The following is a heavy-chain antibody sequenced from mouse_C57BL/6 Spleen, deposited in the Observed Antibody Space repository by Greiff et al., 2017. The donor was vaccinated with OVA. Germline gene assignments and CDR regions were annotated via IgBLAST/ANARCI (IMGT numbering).Heavy chain of an antibody. CDR1: GYTFTSYW. CDR2: IHPNSGST. V-gene: IGHV1-64*01. J-gene: IGHJ2*01. D-gene: IGHD1-1*01. CDR3: ARSSYYGSPFDY. Sequence: QVQLQQPGAELVKPGASVKLSCKASGYTFTSYWMHWVKQRPGQGLEWIGMIHPNSGSTNYNEKFKSKATLTVDKSSSTAYMQLSSLTSEDSAVDYCARSSYYGSPFDYWGQGTTLTVSS.